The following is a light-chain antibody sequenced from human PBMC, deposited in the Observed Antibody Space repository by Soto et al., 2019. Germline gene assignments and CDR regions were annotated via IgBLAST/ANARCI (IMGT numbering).Light chain of an antibody. CDR3: QQYNNWPPWT. V-gene: IGKV3-15*01. J-gene: IGKJ1*01. Sequence: EVVMTQSPATLSVSPGERATLSCRASQSVGSNLAWYQQRPGQPPRLLIYRASTRVTGVSARFSGSGSGTEFTLIISSLQSEDFAVYYCQQYNNWPPWTFGQGTKVEIK. CDR2: RAS. CDR1: QSVGSN.